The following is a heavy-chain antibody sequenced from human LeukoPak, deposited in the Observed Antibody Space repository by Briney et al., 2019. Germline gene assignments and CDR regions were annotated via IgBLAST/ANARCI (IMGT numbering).Heavy chain of an antibody. Sequence: SETLSLTCTVSGDSISSSNSYWGWIRQPPGKGLEWIGSIYYSGNTYYNASLKSQVSISIDTSKNQFSLKLTSVTAADTAVYYCARQTGSGLFILPGGQGTLVTVSS. J-gene: IGHJ4*02. CDR3: ARQTGSGLFILP. CDR1: GDSISSSNSY. D-gene: IGHD3/OR15-3a*01. V-gene: IGHV4-39*01. CDR2: IYYSGNT.